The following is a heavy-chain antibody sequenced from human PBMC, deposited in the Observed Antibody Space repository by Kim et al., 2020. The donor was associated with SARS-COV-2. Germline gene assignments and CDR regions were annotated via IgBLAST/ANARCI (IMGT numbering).Heavy chain of an antibody. CDR3: ARGRGGAAMAYYYGMDV. J-gene: IGHJ6*02. V-gene: IGHV4-34*01. CDR1: GGSFSGYY. CDR2: INHSGST. Sequence: SETLSLTCAVYGGSFSGYYWSWIRQPPGKGLEWIGEINHSGSTNYNPSLKSRVTISVDTSKNQFSLKLSSVTAADTAVYYCARGRGGAAMAYYYGMDVWGQGTTVTVSS. D-gene: IGHD5-18*01.